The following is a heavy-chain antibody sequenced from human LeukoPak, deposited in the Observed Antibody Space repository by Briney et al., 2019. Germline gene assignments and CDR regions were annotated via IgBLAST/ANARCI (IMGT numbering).Heavy chain of an antibody. CDR1: GFTFSSHG. J-gene: IGHJ6*04. Sequence: GGSLRLSCAASGFTFSSHGMHWVRQAPGRGLEWVAVIWYDGSNKYYTDSVKGRFTISRDNSKNTLYLQMNSLRAEDTAVYYCAKDLLRLGEPYYYYYGMDVWGKGTTVTVSS. CDR2: IWYDGSNK. D-gene: IGHD3-16*01. V-gene: IGHV3-30*02. CDR3: AKDLLRLGEPYYYYYGMDV.